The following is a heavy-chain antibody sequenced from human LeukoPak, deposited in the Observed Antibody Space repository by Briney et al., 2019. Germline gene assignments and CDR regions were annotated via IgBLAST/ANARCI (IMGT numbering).Heavy chain of an antibody. CDR1: GGSINDYY. J-gene: IGHJ4*02. Sequence: PSETLSLTCSVSGGSINDYYWNWIRQPAGKGLEWIGRFYSSGGTYYNPSLKSPVGISVDKSKNQFSLKLSSVTAADTAVYYCARGSFGHFDRWGQGTLVTVSS. CDR3: ARGSFGHFDR. V-gene: IGHV4-4*07. CDR2: FYSSGGT. D-gene: IGHD5-18*01.